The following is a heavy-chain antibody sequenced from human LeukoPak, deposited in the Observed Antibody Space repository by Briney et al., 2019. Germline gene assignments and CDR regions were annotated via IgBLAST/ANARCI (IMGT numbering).Heavy chain of an antibody. CDR3: ATQSIAAVGY. CDR1: GGSISSSSYY. CDR2: IYYSGSA. D-gene: IGHD6-13*01. Sequence: NPSETLSLTCTVSGGSISSSSYYWGWIRQPPGKGLEWIGSIYYSGSAYYNPSLKSRVTISVDTSKNQFSLKLSSVTAADTDVYYCATQSIAAVGYWGQGTLVTVSS. J-gene: IGHJ4*02. V-gene: IGHV4-39*01.